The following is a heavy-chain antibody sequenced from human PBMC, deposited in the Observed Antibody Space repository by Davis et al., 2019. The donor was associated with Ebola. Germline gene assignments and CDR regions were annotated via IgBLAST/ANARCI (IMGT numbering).Heavy chain of an antibody. D-gene: IGHD6-13*01. V-gene: IGHV3-33*01. CDR2: IWYDGSNK. CDR3: ARDAGGIAAAEYVDY. Sequence: GESLKISCAASGFTFSSYGMHWVRQAPGKGLEWVAVIWYDGSNKYYADSVKGRFTISRDNSKNTLYLQMNSLRAEDTAVYYCARDAGGIAAAEYVDYWGQGTLVTVSS. CDR1: GFTFSSYG. J-gene: IGHJ4*02.